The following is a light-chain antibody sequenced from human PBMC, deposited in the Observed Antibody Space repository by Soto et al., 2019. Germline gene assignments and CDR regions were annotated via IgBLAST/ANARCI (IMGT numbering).Light chain of an antibody. J-gene: IGKJ4*02. CDR1: QSISSSY. Sequence: ELVLTQSPGTLSLSPGERATLSCRASQSISSSYLAWYQQKPGQAPRLLIYGASGRATDIPDRFTGSGSGTDFTLTISRLEPEDFAVYFCQQYGFSLTFGGGTRVEI. CDR3: QQYGFSLT. V-gene: IGKV3-20*01. CDR2: GAS.